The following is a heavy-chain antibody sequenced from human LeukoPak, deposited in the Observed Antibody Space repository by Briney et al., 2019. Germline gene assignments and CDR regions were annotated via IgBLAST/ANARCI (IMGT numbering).Heavy chain of an antibody. D-gene: IGHD1-26*01. J-gene: IGHJ5*02. CDR3: ARALAGATGPIPFDP. V-gene: IGHV4-4*09. Sequence: SETLSLTCTVSGGSISSYYWSWIRQPPGKGLEWIGYIYTSGSTNYNPSLKSRVTISVETSKNQFSLKLSSVTAADTAVYYCARALAGATGPIPFDPWGQGTLVTVSS. CDR1: GGSISSYY. CDR2: IYTSGST.